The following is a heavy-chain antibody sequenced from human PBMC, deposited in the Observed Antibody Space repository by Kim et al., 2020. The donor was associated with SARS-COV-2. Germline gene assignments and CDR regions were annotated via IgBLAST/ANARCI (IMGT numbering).Heavy chain of an antibody. V-gene: IGHV3-21*01. J-gene: IGHJ4*02. CDR2: ISSSSSYI. CDR3: ARASGGVIRTYYFDY. D-gene: IGHD3-16*02. CDR1: GFTFSSYS. Sequence: GGSLRLSCAASGFTFSSYSMNWVRQAPGKGLEWVSSISSSSSYIYYADSVKGRFTISRDNAKNSLYLQMNSLRAEDTAVYYCARASGGVIRTYYFDYWGQGTLVTISS.